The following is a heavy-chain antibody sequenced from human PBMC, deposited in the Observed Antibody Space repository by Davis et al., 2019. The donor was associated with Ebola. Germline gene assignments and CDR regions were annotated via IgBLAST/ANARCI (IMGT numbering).Heavy chain of an antibody. D-gene: IGHD3-16*01. J-gene: IGHJ4*01. CDR1: GTSISDYY. V-gene: IGHV4-59*01. CDR3: AGQVVGATKGSYFDY. Sequence: PSETLSLTCTVSGTSISDYYWSWIRQPPGKGLEWIGYINYIGGTDYHHSLKSRVTIAVDTYKRQISLKLSSVTAADTALYYCAGQVVGATKGSYFDYLAHATLVTVSS. CDR2: INYIGGT.